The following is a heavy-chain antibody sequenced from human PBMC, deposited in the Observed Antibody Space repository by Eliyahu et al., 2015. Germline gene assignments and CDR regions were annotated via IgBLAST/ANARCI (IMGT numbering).Heavy chain of an antibody. J-gene: IGHJ6*02. D-gene: IGHD5-18*01. CDR2: IYYSGST. Sequence: QLQLQESGPGLVKPSETLSLTCTVSGGSISSSSYYWGWIRQPPGKGLEWIGSIYYSGSTYYNPSLKSRVTISVDTSKNQFSLKLSSVTAADTAVYYCARWEYSYGNYGMDVWGQGTTVTVSS. V-gene: IGHV4-39*07. CDR3: ARWEYSYGNYGMDV. CDR1: GGSISSSSYY.